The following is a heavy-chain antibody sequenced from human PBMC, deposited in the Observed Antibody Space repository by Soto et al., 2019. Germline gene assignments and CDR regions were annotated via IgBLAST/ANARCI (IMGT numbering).Heavy chain of an antibody. V-gene: IGHV3-48*02. CDR2: ISSSSSNI. CDR3: ARVLGYSSGHWSVSHY. D-gene: IGHD6-19*01. Sequence: GGSLRLSCAASGFTFSSYGMTWVRQSPGKGLEWVSYISSSSSNIYYTDSGKGRFTISRDNVKNSLYLQMNSLRDEDTGVYYCARVLGYSSGHWSVSHYWGQGTLVTSPQ. J-gene: IGHJ4*02. CDR1: GFTFSSYG.